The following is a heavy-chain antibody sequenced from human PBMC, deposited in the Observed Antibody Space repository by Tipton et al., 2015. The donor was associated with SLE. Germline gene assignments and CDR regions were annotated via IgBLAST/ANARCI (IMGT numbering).Heavy chain of an antibody. V-gene: IGHV5-51*03. CDR1: GYNFFGYW. CDR3: ARYMGETLAKNWFDP. Sequence: QSGAEVKQTGESLKISCKGFGYNFFGYWIGWVRQMPGKGLEWMGIIYPDNSNTRYSPSFQGQVTMSADKSINTAYLHWSSLKASDTAMYYCARYMGETLAKNWFDPWGQGTLVTVSS. D-gene: IGHD1-1*01. CDR2: IYPDNSNT. J-gene: IGHJ5*02.